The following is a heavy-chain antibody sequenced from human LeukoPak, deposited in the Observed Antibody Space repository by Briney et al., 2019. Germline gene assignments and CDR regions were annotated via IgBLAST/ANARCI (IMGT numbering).Heavy chain of an antibody. CDR1: GGSISSGSYY. J-gene: IGHJ5*02. D-gene: IGHD6-19*01. CDR2: IHTSGST. Sequence: SETLSLTCTVSGGSISSGSYYWSWIRQPAGKGLEWIGRIHTSGSTNYNPSLKSRVTISVDTSKNQFSLKLSSVTAADTAVYYCARDSSDAPGWYGTGWFDPWGQGTLVTVSS. V-gene: IGHV4-61*02. CDR3: ARDSSDAPGWYGTGWFDP.